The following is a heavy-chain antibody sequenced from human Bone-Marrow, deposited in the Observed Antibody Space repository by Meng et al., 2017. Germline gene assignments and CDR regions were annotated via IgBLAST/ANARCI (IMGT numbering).Heavy chain of an antibody. V-gene: IGHV3-21*01. CDR1: GFIFSSYG. CDR2: ISSSSTYI. D-gene: IGHD4-23*01. CDR3: ERETYGGYVDY. J-gene: IGHJ4*02. Sequence: GESLKISCAASGFIFSSYGMSWVRQAPGKGLEWVSSISSSSTYIYYADSMKGRFTISRDNAKNSLYLQMNSLRAEDTAVYYCERETYGGYVDYWGQGTLVTVSS.